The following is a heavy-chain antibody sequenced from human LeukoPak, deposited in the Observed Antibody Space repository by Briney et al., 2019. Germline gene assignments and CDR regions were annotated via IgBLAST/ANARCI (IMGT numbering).Heavy chain of an antibody. J-gene: IGHJ4*02. CDR1: GGSISSSSYY. CDR2: IYYSGST. D-gene: IGHD6-13*01. Sequence: PSETLSLTCTVSGGSISSSSYYWGWIRQPPGKGLEWIGSIYYSGSTYYNPSLQSGVPISVDTSQNQFSLKLSSVPAEDRAVYYCARLTYSSSWYRFGSAVDYWGQGTLVSVP. V-gene: IGHV4-39*07. CDR3: ARLTYSSSWYRFGSAVDY.